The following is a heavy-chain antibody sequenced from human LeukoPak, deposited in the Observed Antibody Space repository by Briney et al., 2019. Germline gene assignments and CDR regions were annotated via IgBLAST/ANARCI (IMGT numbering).Heavy chain of an antibody. D-gene: IGHD1-1*01. Sequence: SETLSLTCAVYGGSFSGYYWSWIHQPPGKGLEWIGEINHSGSTNYNPSLKSRVTISVDTSKNQFSLKLSSVTAADTAVYYCARMYDWSGAWFDPWGQGTLVTVSS. CDR3: ARMYDWSGAWFDP. CDR1: GGSFSGYY. J-gene: IGHJ5*02. V-gene: IGHV4-34*01. CDR2: INHSGST.